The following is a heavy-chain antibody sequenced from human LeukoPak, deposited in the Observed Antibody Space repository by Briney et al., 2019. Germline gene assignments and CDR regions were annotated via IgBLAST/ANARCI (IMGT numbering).Heavy chain of an antibody. D-gene: IGHD3-3*01. V-gene: IGHV4-59*01. CDR1: GGSISSYY. Sequence: SGTLSLTCTVSGGSISSYYWSWIRQPPGKGLEWIGYIYYSGSTNYNPSLKSRVTISVGTSKNQFSLKLSSVTAADTAVYYCARDRGCDFWSGYYSLYFDYWGQGTLVTVSS. CDR3: ARDRGCDFWSGYYSLYFDY. J-gene: IGHJ4*02. CDR2: IYYSGST.